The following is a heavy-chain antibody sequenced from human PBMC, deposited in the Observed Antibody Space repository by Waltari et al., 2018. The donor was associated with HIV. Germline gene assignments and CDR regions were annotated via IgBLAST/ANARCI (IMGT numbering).Heavy chain of an antibody. D-gene: IGHD2-8*01. J-gene: IGHJ5*02. CDR2: IYHAGST. V-gene: IGHV4-4*02. Sequence: QVQLQESGPGLVKPSETLSLTCAVSGGSIRSYNWWTWVRQPPGKGLVWIGEIYHAGSTNYNESLKSRVTISIDKSENQFSLGLRSVTAADTAVYYCVRILSGVSGSSWIDPWGQGTLVTVSS. CDR3: VRILSGVSGSSWIDP. CDR1: GGSIRSYNW.